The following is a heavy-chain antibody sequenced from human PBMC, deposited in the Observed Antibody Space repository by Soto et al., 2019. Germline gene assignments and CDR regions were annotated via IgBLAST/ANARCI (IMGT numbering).Heavy chain of an antibody. V-gene: IGHV5-51*01. Sequence: XESLNISCKGSGYSFSNYWIAWVRQMPGKGLEYMGIIYPSDSQTRYSPSFQGQVTISADKSISTAYLQWTSLKASDTAIYYCARHGFYGDYSSNYFDPWGQGTLVTVSS. CDR2: IYPSDSQT. J-gene: IGHJ5*02. CDR3: ARHGFYGDYSSNYFDP. D-gene: IGHD4-17*01. CDR1: GYSFSNYW.